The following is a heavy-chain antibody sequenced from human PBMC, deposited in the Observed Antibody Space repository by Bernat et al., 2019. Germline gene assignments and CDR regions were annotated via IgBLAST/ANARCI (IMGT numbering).Heavy chain of an antibody. D-gene: IGHD2-8*02. CDR2: IYYSGST. CDR3: ARHAYGTGAFDI. CDR1: GDSISSSNYY. Sequence: QLQLQESRPGLMKPSETLSLTCTVSGDSISSSNYYWGWIRQPPGKGLEWIGSIYYSGSTYDNPSLESRVTISVDTSKNQFSLKLSSVTAADTAMYYCARHAYGTGAFDIWGQGTMVTVSS. V-gene: IGHV4-39*01. J-gene: IGHJ3*02.